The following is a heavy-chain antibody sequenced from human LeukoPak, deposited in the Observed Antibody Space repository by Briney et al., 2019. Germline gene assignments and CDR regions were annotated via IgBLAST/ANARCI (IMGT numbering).Heavy chain of an antibody. CDR2: IYYSGST. Sequence: SETLSLTCTVSGGSISRSSYYWGWIRQPPGKGLEWIGSIYYSGSTYYNASLKSRVTISVDTSKNQFSLKLSSVTAADTAVYYCARHPSGYSSSWIIGEFDYWGQGTLVTVSS. CDR3: ARHPSGYSSSWIIGEFDY. J-gene: IGHJ4*02. CDR1: GGSISRSSYY. D-gene: IGHD6-13*01. V-gene: IGHV4-39*01.